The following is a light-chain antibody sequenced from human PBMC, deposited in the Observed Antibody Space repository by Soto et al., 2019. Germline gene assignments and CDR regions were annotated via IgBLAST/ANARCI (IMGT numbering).Light chain of an antibody. J-gene: IGKJ5*01. Sequence: DVVMSQSPLSLPVTLGQPASISCRSSQSLVHSDGNTYFSWFQQRPGRSPRRLIYKVSNRDSGVPARLSGSGSGTDFALKISRVEAEDVGVYYCMQGTHWPITFGQGTRREIK. V-gene: IGKV2-30*02. CDR1: QSLVHSDGNTY. CDR3: MQGTHWPIT. CDR2: KVS.